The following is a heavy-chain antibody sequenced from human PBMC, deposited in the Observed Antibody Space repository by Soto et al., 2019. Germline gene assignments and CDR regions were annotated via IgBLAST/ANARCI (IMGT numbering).Heavy chain of an antibody. Sequence: GGSLRLSCAASGFTFSSYWMHWVRQAPGKGLVWVARISGAGSSTSYADSVKGRFTISRDNAKNTLYLQMSSLRAEDTAVYYCLVSGNYRFDYWGPGVLVTVSS. V-gene: IGHV3-74*01. CDR3: LVSGNYRFDY. CDR1: GFTFSSYW. CDR2: ISGAGSST. J-gene: IGHJ4*02. D-gene: IGHD1-26*01.